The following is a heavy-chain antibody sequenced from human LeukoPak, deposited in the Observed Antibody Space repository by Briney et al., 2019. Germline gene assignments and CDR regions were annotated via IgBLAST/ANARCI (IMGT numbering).Heavy chain of an antibody. D-gene: IGHD3-10*01. J-gene: IGHJ5*02. V-gene: IGHV4-34*01. CDR2: INHSGST. CDR1: GGSFSGYY. Sequence: PSETLSLTCAVYGGSFSGYYWSWIRQPPGKGLEWIGEINHSGSTNYNPSLKSRVTISVDTSKNQFSLKLSSVTAEDTAVYYCARGTTTMVRGVIMSGWFDPWGQGTLVTVSS. CDR3: ARGTTTMVRGVIMSGWFDP.